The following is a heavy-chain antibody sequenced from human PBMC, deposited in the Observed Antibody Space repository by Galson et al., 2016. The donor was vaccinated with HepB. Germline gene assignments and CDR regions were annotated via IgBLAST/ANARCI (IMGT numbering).Heavy chain of an antibody. Sequence: SLRLSCAASGLTFSRAWMSWVRQAPGKGLEWVANIKQDGSEKYYVDSVKGRFTISRDNANNSLYLQMNSLRVEDTAVYYCARGGRYFDFWSGYDIDSWGLGTLVIVSS. CDR1: GLTFSRAW. CDR3: ARGGRYFDFWSGYDIDS. J-gene: IGHJ4*02. CDR2: IKQDGSEK. V-gene: IGHV3-7*03. D-gene: IGHD3-3*01.